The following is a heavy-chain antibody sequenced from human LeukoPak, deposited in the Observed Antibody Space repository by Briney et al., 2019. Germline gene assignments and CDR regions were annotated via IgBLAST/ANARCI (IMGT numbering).Heavy chain of an antibody. Sequence: QSQTLSLTSAISGDSVSSNSAARGWIRQSPSRGLEWLGRTYYRSGWYNDYALSLKSRITISPDSSKNQVSLQLSSVTPEDTAVYYCSRVLAWCPADYWGQGTLVTVSS. CDR1: GDSVSSNSAA. CDR2: TYYRSGWYN. D-gene: IGHD2-8*02. J-gene: IGHJ4*02. CDR3: SRVLAWCPADY. V-gene: IGHV6-1*01.